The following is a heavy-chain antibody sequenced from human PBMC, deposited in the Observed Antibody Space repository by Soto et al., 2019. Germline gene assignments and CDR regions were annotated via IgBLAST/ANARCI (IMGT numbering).Heavy chain of an antibody. J-gene: IGHJ5*02. CDR2: ISYDGSNK. Sequence: PVGSLRLSCAASGFTFSSYAMHWVRQAPGKGLEWVAVISYDGSNKYYADSVKGRFTISRDNSKNTLYLQMNSLRAEDTAVYYCAREEQLDHWGQGTLVTVSS. CDR1: GFTFSSYA. V-gene: IGHV3-30-3*01. D-gene: IGHD6-13*01. CDR3: AREEQLDH.